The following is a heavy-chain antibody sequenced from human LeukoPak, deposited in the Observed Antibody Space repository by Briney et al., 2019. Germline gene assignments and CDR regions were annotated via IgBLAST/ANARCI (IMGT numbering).Heavy chain of an antibody. D-gene: IGHD1-26*01. Sequence: ASVKVSCKASGYTFTSYGISWVRQAPGQGLEWMGWISAYNGNTNYAQKLQGRVTMTTDTSTSTAYMELRSLRSDDTAVYYCAREGKVGATRPSLGYWGQGTLVTVSS. V-gene: IGHV1-18*01. CDR1: GYTFTSYG. CDR2: ISAYNGNT. J-gene: IGHJ4*02. CDR3: AREGKVGATRPSLGY.